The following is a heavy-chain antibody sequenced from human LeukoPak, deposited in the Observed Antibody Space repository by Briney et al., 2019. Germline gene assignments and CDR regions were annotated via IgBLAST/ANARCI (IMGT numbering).Heavy chain of an antibody. Sequence: SETLSLTRTVSGGSISSHYWAWLRQPPGKGLEWIGWMFFTGDTNYNPSLTSRVTISVDHSKNQFSLKLTSVTAADMAVYYCAKEGNDYGANSIDYWGQGTLVTVSS. D-gene: IGHD4-23*01. CDR2: MFFTGDT. CDR1: GGSISSHY. V-gene: IGHV4-59*11. CDR3: AKEGNDYGANSIDY. J-gene: IGHJ4*02.